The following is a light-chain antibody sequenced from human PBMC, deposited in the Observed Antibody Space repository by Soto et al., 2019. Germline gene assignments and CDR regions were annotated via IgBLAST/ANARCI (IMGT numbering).Light chain of an antibody. J-gene: IGKJ3*01. CDR2: AAS. CDR3: QQGYSFAFT. V-gene: IGKV1-12*01. Sequence: DLQMTQSPSSVSASVGDSVTINCRASQDISSWLAWYQQKPGKAPKLMIYAASNLQSGVPSRFSGSGSGTDFTLTISSLQPEDFATYFCQQGYSFAFTFGPGTKV. CDR1: QDISSW.